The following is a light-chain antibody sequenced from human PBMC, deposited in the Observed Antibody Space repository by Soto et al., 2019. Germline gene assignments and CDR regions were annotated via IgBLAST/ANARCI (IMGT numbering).Light chain of an antibody. CDR2: EVS. J-gene: IGLJ1*01. CDR1: SSDFGGYHY. CDR3: SSYSISTGYL. V-gene: IGLV2-14*01. Sequence: QSVLTQPASVSGSPGQSITISCTGTSSDFGGYHYVSWYQLLPGKAPKLILFEVSIRPSGVSYRFSGSKSGNTASLTISGLQAEAEADYFCSSYSISTGYLFGTGTKVTVL.